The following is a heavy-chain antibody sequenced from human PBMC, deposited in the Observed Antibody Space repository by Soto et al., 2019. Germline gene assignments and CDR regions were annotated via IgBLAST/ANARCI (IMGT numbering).Heavy chain of an antibody. CDR1: GGSIRTGTYY. V-gene: IGHV4-39*01. D-gene: IGHD2-2*01. Sequence: SETLSLTCTVSGGSIRTGTYYWDWIRQTPGKGLEWIGSVYYSGSTEYNPSLKSRITISVDTSKNQFSLKLSSVTAADTAVYYCASQTQPQGYFSSTSCYFDYWGQGTLVTDS. CDR2: VYYSGST. CDR3: ASQTQPQGYFSSTSCYFDY. J-gene: IGHJ4*02.